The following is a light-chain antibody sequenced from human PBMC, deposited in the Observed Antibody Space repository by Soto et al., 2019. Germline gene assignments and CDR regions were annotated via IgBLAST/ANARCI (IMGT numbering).Light chain of an antibody. J-gene: IGKJ2*01. CDR1: QSVSSSY. CDR3: QQYGSSPYT. CDR2: GAS. Sequence: EIVLTQSPGTLSLSPGERATLSCRASQSVSSSYLAWYQQKPGQAPRLLIYGASSRATGIPDRFSGSGSGTDFTGTVSRLEPEDLAVYCCQQYGSSPYTFGQGTKLEIK. V-gene: IGKV3-20*01.